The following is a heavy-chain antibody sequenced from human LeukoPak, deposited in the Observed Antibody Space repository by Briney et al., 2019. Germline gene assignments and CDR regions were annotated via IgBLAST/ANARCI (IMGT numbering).Heavy chain of an antibody. D-gene: IGHD3-10*02. CDR3: ASVNVRGAPTRVDY. V-gene: IGHV4-28*05. CDR2: IYYSGDI. J-gene: IGHJ4*02. Sequence: SDTLSLTCAVSGYSISSGSWWGWIRQPPGKGLEWIGYIYYSGDIYYNPSLKSRVTMSVDTSKNQFSLKLSSVTAVDTAVYYCASVNVRGAPTRVDYWGQGTLVTVSS. CDR1: GYSISSGSW.